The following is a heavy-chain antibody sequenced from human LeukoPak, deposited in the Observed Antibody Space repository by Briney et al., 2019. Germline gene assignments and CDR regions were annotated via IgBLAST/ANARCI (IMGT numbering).Heavy chain of an antibody. CDR1: GFTLSSYA. V-gene: IGHV3-23*01. Sequence: GGSLRPSCAASGFTLSSYAMSSVRQAPGKGLEWVSAISASGGSTFYADSVKGRFTISRDNSKNTLFLQMNSLRVEDTAVYYCAKETKSRGGPIDYWGQGTLVTVSS. D-gene: IGHD1/OR15-1a*01. CDR3: AKETKSRGGPIDY. J-gene: IGHJ4*02. CDR2: ISASGGST.